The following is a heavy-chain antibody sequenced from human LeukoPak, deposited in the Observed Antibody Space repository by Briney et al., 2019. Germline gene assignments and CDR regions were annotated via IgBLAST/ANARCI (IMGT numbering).Heavy chain of an antibody. Sequence: PSETLSLTCTVSSGSISTSNYYWGWVRQPPGKALEWIGNIFYSGSTYYNPSLKSRVTISVDTSKNQFSLKLSSVTAADTAVYYCARENSSGWNFDYWGQGTLVTVSS. CDR3: ARENSSGWNFDY. J-gene: IGHJ4*02. CDR1: SGSISTSNYY. CDR2: IFYSGST. V-gene: IGHV4-39*07. D-gene: IGHD6-19*01.